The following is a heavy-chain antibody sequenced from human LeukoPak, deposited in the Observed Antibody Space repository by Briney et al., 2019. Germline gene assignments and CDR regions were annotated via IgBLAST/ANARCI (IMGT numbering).Heavy chain of an antibody. CDR3: AVPAAHDEYYFDY. Sequence: PSETLSLTCTVSGGSISSSSYYWGWIRQPPGKGLEWIGSIYYSGSTYYNPSLKSRVTISVDTSKNQFSLKLSSVTAADTAVYYCAVPAAHDEYYFDYWGQGTLVTVSS. CDR1: GGSISSSSYY. J-gene: IGHJ4*02. D-gene: IGHD2-2*01. V-gene: IGHV4-39*01. CDR2: IYYSGST.